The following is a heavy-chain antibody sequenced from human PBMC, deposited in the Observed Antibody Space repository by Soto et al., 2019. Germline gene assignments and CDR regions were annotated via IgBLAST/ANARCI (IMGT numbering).Heavy chain of an antibody. Sequence: QMQLVQSGPEVKKPGTSVKVSCKASGFTFTSSAMQWVRQARGQRLEWIGWIVVGSGNTNYAQKFQERVTITRDMXTXXAYMELSSLRSEDTAVYYCAAVRDVDDILTATGDYWGQGTLVTVSS. CDR2: IVVGSGNT. CDR1: GFTFTSSA. V-gene: IGHV1-58*02. J-gene: IGHJ4*02. D-gene: IGHD3-9*01. CDR3: AAVRDVDDILTATGDY.